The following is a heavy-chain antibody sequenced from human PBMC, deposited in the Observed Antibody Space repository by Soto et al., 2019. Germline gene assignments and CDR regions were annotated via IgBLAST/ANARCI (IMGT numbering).Heavy chain of an antibody. V-gene: IGHV4-61*01. D-gene: IGHD2-8*01. CDR2: IYYSGST. CDR1: GGGVSSGSYY. J-gene: IGHJ1*01. Sequence: SEALSVMCTGSGGGVSSGSYYWSWIRQRPGKGLEWIGYIYYSGSTNYNPSLKSRVTISVDTSKNQFSLKLSSVTAADTAVYYCARDLRLGVLLLYSTRGFHRSGQCTLVTDSS. CDR3: ARDLRLGVLLLYSTRGFHR.